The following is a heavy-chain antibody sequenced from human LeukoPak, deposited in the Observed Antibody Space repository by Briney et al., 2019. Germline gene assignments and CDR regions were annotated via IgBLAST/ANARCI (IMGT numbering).Heavy chain of an antibody. D-gene: IGHD5-18*01. Sequence: ASVKVSCKASGYTFTSYGINWVRQATGQGLEWMGWMNPNSGNTGYAQEFQGRVTITRDTSASTAYMELSSLRSEDMAVYYCARARWIQLWLYDYWGQGTLVTVSS. J-gene: IGHJ4*02. V-gene: IGHV1-8*01. CDR2: MNPNSGNT. CDR1: GYTFTSYG. CDR3: ARARWIQLWLYDY.